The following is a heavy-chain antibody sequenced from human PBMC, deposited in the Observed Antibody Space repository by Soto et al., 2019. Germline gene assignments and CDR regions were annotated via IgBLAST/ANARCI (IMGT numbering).Heavy chain of an antibody. Sequence: GGSLRLSCAASGFTFSSYWMSWVRQAPGKGLEWVANIKQDGSEKYYVDSVKGRFTISRDNAKNSLYLQMNSLRAEDTAVYYCARDSGYYDFWSGYSDYWGQGTLVTVSS. J-gene: IGHJ4*02. D-gene: IGHD3-3*01. CDR2: IKQDGSEK. CDR3: ARDSGYYDFWSGYSDY. CDR1: GFTFSSYW. V-gene: IGHV3-7*01.